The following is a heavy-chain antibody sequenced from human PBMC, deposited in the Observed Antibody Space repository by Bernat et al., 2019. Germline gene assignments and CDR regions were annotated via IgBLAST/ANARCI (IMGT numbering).Heavy chain of an antibody. Sequence: EVQLVESGGGLVQPGGSLRLSCVGSGFTFENYWMTWVRQAPGKALEWVANIGQDGSEKYFVDSVKGRFTISRDNAKNSVSLQMNSLRAEDTAVYYCAREVSLLHYPLYGSATYSNVGAFDIWGQGTVVIVSS. D-gene: IGHD3-10*01. CDR1: GFTFENYW. CDR3: AREVSLLHYPLYGSATYSNVGAFDI. J-gene: IGHJ3*02. CDR2: IGQDGSEK. V-gene: IGHV3-7*03.